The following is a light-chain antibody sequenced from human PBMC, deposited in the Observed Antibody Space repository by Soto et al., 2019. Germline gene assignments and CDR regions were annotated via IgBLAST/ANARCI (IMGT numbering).Light chain of an antibody. CDR2: TAY. CDR1: QSVSNNF. Sequence: EIVLTQSPGTLSLSPGERATLSCRASQSVSNNFLDWYQQKPGQAPSLLIYTAYTRATGIPDRFSGSGSGTDFTLTISGLEPEDFAVYYCQQYDSSPPVTFGGGTKVEIK. CDR3: QQYDSSPPVT. V-gene: IGKV3-20*01. J-gene: IGKJ4*01.